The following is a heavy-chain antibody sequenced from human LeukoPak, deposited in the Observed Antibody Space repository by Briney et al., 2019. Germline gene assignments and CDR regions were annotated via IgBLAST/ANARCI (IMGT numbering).Heavy chain of an antibody. D-gene: IGHD1-26*01. J-gene: IGHJ4*02. V-gene: IGHV4-61*02. CDR2: IYTSGST. CDR3: ARVEGVGAQGNYFDY. Sequence: PSETLSLTCTVSGGSISSGSYYWSWIRQPAGKGLEWIGRIYTSGSTNYNPSLKSRVTISVDTSKNQFSLKLSSVTAADTAVYYCARVEGVGAQGNYFDYWGQGTLVTVSS. CDR1: GGSISSGSYY.